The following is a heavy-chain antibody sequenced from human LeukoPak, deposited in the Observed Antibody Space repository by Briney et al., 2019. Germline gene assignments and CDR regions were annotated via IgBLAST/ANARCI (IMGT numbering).Heavy chain of an antibody. J-gene: IGHJ4*02. D-gene: IGHD3-10*01. CDR2: IYDRVST. CDR3: ARVRGSGSYYNI. Sequence: SETLSLTCTVSGGSVYSYYWSWIRQPPGKGLEWIGYIYDRVSTNYNPSLKSRVNMSVDRSKNQLSLNLSSVTASDTAVYYCARVRGSGSYYNIWGQGTLVTVSS. CDR1: GGSVYSYY. V-gene: IGHV4-59*08.